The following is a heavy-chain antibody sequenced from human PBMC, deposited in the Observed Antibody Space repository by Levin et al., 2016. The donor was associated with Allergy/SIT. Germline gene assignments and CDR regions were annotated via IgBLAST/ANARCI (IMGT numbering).Heavy chain of an antibody. D-gene: IGHD6-13*01. CDR3: AKAVNPLSSSWYNWFDP. J-gene: IGHJ5*02. CDR2: ISGSGGST. CDR1: GFTFSSYA. V-gene: IGHV3-23*01. Sequence: GESLKISCAASGFTFSSYAMSWVRQAPGKGLEWVSAISGSGGSTYYADSVKGRFTISRDNSKNTLYLQMNSLRAEDTAVYYCAKAVNPLSSSWYNWFDPWGQGTLVTVSS.